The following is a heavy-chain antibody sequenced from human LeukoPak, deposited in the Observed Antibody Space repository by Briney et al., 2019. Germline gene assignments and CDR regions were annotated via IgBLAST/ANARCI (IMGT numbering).Heavy chain of an antibody. V-gene: IGHV1-2*02. CDR1: GYTFTAYY. CDR3: ARGPATGDFDY. D-gene: IGHD1-14*01. J-gene: IGHJ4*02. CDR2: TNPNSGGT. Sequence: ASVKVSCKASGYTFTAYYIHWMRQAPGQGLEWMAWTNPNSGGTSIEQKFQGRVTLTRDTSIHTTYMELSRLRSDDTAVYYCARGPATGDFDYWGQGTLVTVSS.